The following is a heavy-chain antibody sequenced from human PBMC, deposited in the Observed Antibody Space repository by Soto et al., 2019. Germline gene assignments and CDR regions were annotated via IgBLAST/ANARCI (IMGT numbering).Heavy chain of an antibody. CDR3: ARDERLDPDY. Sequence: QVQLVESGGGVVQPGRSLRLSCAASGFTFSSYGMHWVRQAPGKGLEWVAVIGYDGSNKYYADSVKGRFTISRDNSKNTLYLQMNSLRAEDTAVYYCARDERLDPDYWGQGTLVTVSS. V-gene: IGHV3-33*01. J-gene: IGHJ4*02. CDR1: GFTFSSYG. CDR2: IGYDGSNK. D-gene: IGHD3-3*01.